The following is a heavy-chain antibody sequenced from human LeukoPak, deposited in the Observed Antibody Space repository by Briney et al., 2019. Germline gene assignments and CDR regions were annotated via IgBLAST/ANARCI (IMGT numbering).Heavy chain of an antibody. V-gene: IGHV3-30*18. J-gene: IGHJ3*02. Sequence: GGSLRLSCAASGFTFSSYGMHWVRQAPGKGLEWVAVISYDGSNKYYADSVKGRFTISRDNSKNTLYLQMNSLRAEDTAVYYCAKALGGAFDIWGQGTMATVSS. CDR1: GFTFSSYG. CDR2: ISYDGSNK. CDR3: AKALGGAFDI.